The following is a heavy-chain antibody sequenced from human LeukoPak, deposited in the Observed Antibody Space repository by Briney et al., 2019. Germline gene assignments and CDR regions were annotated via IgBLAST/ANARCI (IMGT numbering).Heavy chain of an antibody. CDR1: GFTFSSYG. CDR3: AKEPYGEVAIDY. CDR2: ISGSGGST. Sequence: HPGGSLRLSCAASGFTFSSYGMSWVRQAPGKGLEWVSAISGSGGSTYYADSVKGRFTISRDNSKNTLYLQMNSLRAEDTAVYYCAKEPYGEVAIDYWGQGTLVTVSS. D-gene: IGHD4-17*01. J-gene: IGHJ4*02. V-gene: IGHV3-23*01.